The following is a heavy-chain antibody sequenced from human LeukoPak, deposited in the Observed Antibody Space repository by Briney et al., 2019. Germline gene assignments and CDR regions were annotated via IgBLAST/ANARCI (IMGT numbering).Heavy chain of an antibody. CDR2: IFGTGST. V-gene: IGHV4-4*07. D-gene: IGHD7-27*01. CDR3: ARARATELGTFPSLDY. J-gene: IGHJ4*02. CDR1: GDSISNYF. Sequence: SETLSLTCTVSGDSISNYFWNWIRQPAGKGLEWIGRIFGTGSTNYNPSLKSRVTMSVDTSKNQFSLKLSSVTAADTAVYYCARARATELGTFPSLDYWGQGTLVTVSS.